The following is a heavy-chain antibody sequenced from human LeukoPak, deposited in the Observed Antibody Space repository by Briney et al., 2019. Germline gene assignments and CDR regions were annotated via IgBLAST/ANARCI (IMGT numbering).Heavy chain of an antibody. Sequence: PGGTLRLSCAASGFTFSSYGMSWVRQAPGKGLEWVSAISGSGGSTYYADSVKGRFTISRDNAKNSLYLQMNSLRAEDTAVYYCARGSLTTVTTPDGYWGQGTLVTVSS. J-gene: IGHJ4*02. CDR2: ISGSGGST. V-gene: IGHV3-23*01. D-gene: IGHD4-17*01. CDR3: ARGSLTTVTTPDGY. CDR1: GFTFSSYG.